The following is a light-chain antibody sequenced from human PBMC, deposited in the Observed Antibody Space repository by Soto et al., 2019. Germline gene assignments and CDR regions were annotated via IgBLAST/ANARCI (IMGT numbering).Light chain of an antibody. V-gene: IGLV2-14*01. Sequence: QSALTQPASVSGSRGQSITISCTGTSSDVGGYNYVSWYQQHPGKAPKLLIYEVSSRPSGASDRFSGSKSGNTASLTISWLQAEDEADYYCSSYTTSTTYVFGTGTRSPS. CDR1: SSDVGGYNY. CDR2: EVS. J-gene: IGLJ1*01. CDR3: SSYTTSTTYV.